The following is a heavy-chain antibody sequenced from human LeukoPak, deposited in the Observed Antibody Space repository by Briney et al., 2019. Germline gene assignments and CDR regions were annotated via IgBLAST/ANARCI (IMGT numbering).Heavy chain of an antibody. CDR3: AGDRQWLGYFDY. J-gene: IGHJ4*02. D-gene: IGHD6-19*01. Sequence: GRSLRLSCAALGFTLSSYGMHWVRQAPGKGLEWVAVIWFDGSNTYYADSVKGRFTISRDNSRNTLYLQMNSLRAGDTAVYYCAGDRQWLGYFDYWGEGTLVTVSS. V-gene: IGHV3-33*01. CDR1: GFTLSSYG. CDR2: IWFDGSNT.